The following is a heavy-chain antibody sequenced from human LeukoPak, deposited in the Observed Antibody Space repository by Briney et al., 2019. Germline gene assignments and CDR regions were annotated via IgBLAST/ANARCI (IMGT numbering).Heavy chain of an antibody. J-gene: IGHJ4*02. Sequence: ASVKVSCKASGYTFTSYDINWVRQATGQGLEWMGWMNPNSGNTGYAQKFQGRVTMTRDTSISTAYMELSRLRSDDTAVYYCARGATAMVPYYSDYWGQGTLVTVSS. D-gene: IGHD5-18*01. CDR1: GYTFTSYD. V-gene: IGHV1-8*01. CDR2: MNPNSGNT. CDR3: ARGATAMVPYYSDY.